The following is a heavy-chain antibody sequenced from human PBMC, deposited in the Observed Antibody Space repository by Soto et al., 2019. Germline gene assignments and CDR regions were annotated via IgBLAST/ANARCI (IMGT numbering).Heavy chain of an antibody. CDR3: VTGLARGVGVPRFYFDS. CDR1: GFTFSNSW. Sequence: GGSLRLSCAASGFTFSNSWMHWVRQVSGKGLEWVSRINADGTSTSYADSVKGRFTISRDNAKNTLYLHVNSLRAEDTAVYYCVTGLARGVGVPRFYFDSWGQGALVTVSS. V-gene: IGHV3-74*01. J-gene: IGHJ4*02. D-gene: IGHD2-2*01. CDR2: INADGTST.